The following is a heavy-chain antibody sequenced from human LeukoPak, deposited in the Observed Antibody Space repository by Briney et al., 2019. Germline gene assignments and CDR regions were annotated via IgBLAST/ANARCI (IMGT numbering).Heavy chain of an antibody. CDR1: GFSFSSYG. J-gene: IGHJ4*02. Sequence: GSLRLSCAGSGFSFSSYGMHWFRQAPGKGLEWMAFIRSDGSNKYYADSVKGRFTISRDNSKNTLYMQMNSLRAEDTGVYYGARILDSAWGELGYWGQGTLVTVSS. D-gene: IGHD6-19*01. V-gene: IGHV3-30*02. CDR2: IRSDGSNK. CDR3: ARILDSAWGELGY.